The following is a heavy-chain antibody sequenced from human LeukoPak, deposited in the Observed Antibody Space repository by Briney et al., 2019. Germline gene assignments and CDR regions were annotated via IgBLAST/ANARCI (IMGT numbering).Heavy chain of an antibody. Sequence: GGSLRLSCAASGFTFSSYGMSWVRQAPGKGLEWVSAISGSGSSTYYAAPVKGRFTISRDNSKNTLYLQMNSLRAEDTAVYYCARDWYHAIDYWGQGTLVTVSS. D-gene: IGHD2-2*01. CDR3: ARDWYHAIDY. CDR1: GFTFSSYG. V-gene: IGHV3-23*01. J-gene: IGHJ4*02. CDR2: ISGSGSST.